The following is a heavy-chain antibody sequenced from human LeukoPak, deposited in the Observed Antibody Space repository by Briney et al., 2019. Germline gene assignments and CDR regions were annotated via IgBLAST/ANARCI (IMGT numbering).Heavy chain of an antibody. J-gene: IGHJ4*02. V-gene: IGHV3-66*01. CDR2: VYMGGTT. Sequence: GGSLRLSCAASGFTVSTNYMNWARQAPGKGLEWVSVVYMGGTTYYADSVRGRFTISRDITKNTIYLQMNNLRAEDTAVYYCARGLLRDGYTYSYSFDYWGQGTLVTVSS. D-gene: IGHD5-18*01. CDR1: GFTVSTNY. CDR3: ARGLLRDGYTYSYSFDY.